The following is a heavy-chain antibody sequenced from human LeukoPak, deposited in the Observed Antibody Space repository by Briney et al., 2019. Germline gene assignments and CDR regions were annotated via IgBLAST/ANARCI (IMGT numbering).Heavy chain of an antibody. CDR3: ASSSGSYSAEYFQH. Sequence: SQTLSLTCAVSGGSISSGGYSWSWIRQPPGKGLEWIGYIYHSGSTYYNPSLKSRVTISVGRSKNQFSLKLSSVTAADTAVYYCASSSGSYSAEYFQHGGQGTLVTVSS. D-gene: IGHD1-26*01. CDR2: IYHSGST. CDR1: GGSISSGGYS. J-gene: IGHJ1*01. V-gene: IGHV4-30-2*01.